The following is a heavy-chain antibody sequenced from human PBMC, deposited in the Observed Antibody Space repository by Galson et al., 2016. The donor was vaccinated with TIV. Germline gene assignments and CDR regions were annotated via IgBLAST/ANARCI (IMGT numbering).Heavy chain of an antibody. J-gene: IGHJ4*02. V-gene: IGHV3-33*01. CDR3: ARAPDYGGNFGGTGETHSYYFHY. CDR2: IWYDGTNT. D-gene: IGHD4-23*01. CDR1: FSSFG. Sequence: FSSFGMHWVRQAPGKGLEWVALIWYDGTNTYYADSVKGRFTISRDNSKNTLYVQMNSLRAEDTAVYYCARAPDYGGNFGGTGETHSYYFHYWGQGTPVTVSS.